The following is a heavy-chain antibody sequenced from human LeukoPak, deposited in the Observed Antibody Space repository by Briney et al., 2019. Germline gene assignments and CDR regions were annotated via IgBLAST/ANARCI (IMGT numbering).Heavy chain of an antibody. D-gene: IGHD1-14*01. CDR2: ISWNSGSI. Sequence: GGSLRLSCAASGFTFDDYAMHWVRQAPGKGLEWVSGISWNSGSIGYADSVKGRFTISRDNAKNSLYLQMNSLRAEDTAVYYCARDLIPGLTHYWGQGTLVTVSS. V-gene: IGHV3-9*01. CDR1: GFTFDDYA. CDR3: ARDLIPGLTHY. J-gene: IGHJ4*02.